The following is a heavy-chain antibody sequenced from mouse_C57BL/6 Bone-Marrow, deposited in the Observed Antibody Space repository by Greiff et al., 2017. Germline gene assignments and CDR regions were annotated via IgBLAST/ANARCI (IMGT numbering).Heavy chain of an antibody. D-gene: IGHD1-1*01. Sequence: QVQLQQSGAELVKPGASVKISCKASGYTFTDYYINWVKQRPGQGLEWIGKIGPGSGSTYYNEKFKGKATLTADKYSSTAYMQLSSLTSEDSAVYFCAREGYYYGSKYYFDYWGQGTTLTVSS. CDR1: GYTFTDYY. V-gene: IGHV1-77*01. CDR3: AREGYYYGSKYYFDY. J-gene: IGHJ2*01. CDR2: IGPGSGST.